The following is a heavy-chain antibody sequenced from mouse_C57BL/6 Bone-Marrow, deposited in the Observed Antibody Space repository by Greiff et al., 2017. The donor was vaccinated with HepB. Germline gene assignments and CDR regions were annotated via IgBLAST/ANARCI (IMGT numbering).Heavy chain of an antibody. D-gene: IGHD1-1*01. J-gene: IGHJ2*01. CDR2: INPSSGYT. CDR3: ARGTVVARYFDY. V-gene: IGHV1-4*01. CDR1: GYTFTSYT. Sequence: VKLQESGAELARPGASVKMSCKASGYTFTSYTMHWVKQRPGQGLEWIGYINPSSGYTKYNQKFKDKATLTADKSSSTAYMQLSSLTSEDSAVYYCARGTVVARYFDYWGQGTTLTVSS.